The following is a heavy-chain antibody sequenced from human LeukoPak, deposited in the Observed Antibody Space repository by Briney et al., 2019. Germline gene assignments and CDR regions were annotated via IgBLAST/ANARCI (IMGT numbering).Heavy chain of an antibody. CDR3: ARVGQYYDFWSGYYFLDDY. Sequence: GGSLRLSCAASGFTFSSYWMSWVRQAPGEGLEWVANIKQDGSEKYYVDSVKGRFTISRDNAKNSLYLQMNSLRAEDTAVYYCARVGQYYDFWSGYYFLDDYWGQGTLVTVSS. V-gene: IGHV3-7*01. CDR1: GFTFSSYW. CDR2: IKQDGSEK. D-gene: IGHD3-3*01. J-gene: IGHJ4*02.